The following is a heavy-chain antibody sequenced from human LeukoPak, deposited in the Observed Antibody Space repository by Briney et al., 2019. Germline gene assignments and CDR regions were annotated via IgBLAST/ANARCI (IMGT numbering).Heavy chain of an antibody. J-gene: IGHJ3*02. CDR1: EFSFSNYA. V-gene: IGHV3-23*01. CDR3: ARDRRYYDSSGYYYVGAFDI. D-gene: IGHD3-22*01. CDR2: ISGSGGGT. Sequence: GGSLRLSCVGSEFSFSNYAMSWVRQAPGRGLEWVSSISGSGGGTYYADSVKGRFTISRDNSKNSLYLQMNSLRAEDTAVYYCARDRRYYDSSGYYYVGAFDIWGQGTMVTVSS.